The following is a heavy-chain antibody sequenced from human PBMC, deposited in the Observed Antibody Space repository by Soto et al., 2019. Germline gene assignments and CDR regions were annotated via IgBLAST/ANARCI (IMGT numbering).Heavy chain of an antibody. CDR2: IRSKAYGGTT. Sequence: GGSLRLSCTASGFTFGDYAMSWFRQAPGKGLEWVGFIRSKAYGGTTEYAASVKGRFTISRDESKSMAYLQMNSLKTEDTAVYYCTRDDYGSAGGWFDPWGQGTLVTVSS. CDR1: GFTFGDYA. D-gene: IGHD3-10*01. CDR3: TRDDYGSAGGWFDP. J-gene: IGHJ5*02. V-gene: IGHV3-49*03.